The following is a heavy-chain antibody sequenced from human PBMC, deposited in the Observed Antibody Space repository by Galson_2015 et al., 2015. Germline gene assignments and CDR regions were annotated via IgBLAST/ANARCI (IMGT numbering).Heavy chain of an antibody. CDR3: ARDTGIAVAGTFLHWFDP. J-gene: IGHJ5*02. V-gene: IGHV4-61*02. CDR1: GGSISSGSYY. D-gene: IGHD6-19*01. CDR2: IYTSGST. Sequence: TLSLTCTVSGGSISSGSYYWSWIRQPAGKGLEWIGRIYTSGSTNYNPSLKSRVTVSVDTSKNQFSLKLSSVTAADTAVYYCARDTGIAVAGTFLHWFDPWGQGTLVTVSS.